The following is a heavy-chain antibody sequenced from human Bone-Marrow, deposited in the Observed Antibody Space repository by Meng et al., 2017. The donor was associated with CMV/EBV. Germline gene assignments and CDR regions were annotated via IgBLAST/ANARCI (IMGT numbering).Heavy chain of an antibody. J-gene: IGHJ6*02. V-gene: IGHV1-2*02. Sequence: ASVKVSCKASGYTFTGYYMHWVRQAPGQGLEWMGWINPNSGGTNYAQKFQGRVTMTRDTSISTAYMELSRLRSDDTAVYYCARGASDYGGNAWVYYYGMDVWGQGTTVTVSS. CDR2: INPNSGGT. CDR3: ARGASDYGGNAWVYYYGMDV. CDR1: GYTFTGYY. D-gene: IGHD4-23*01.